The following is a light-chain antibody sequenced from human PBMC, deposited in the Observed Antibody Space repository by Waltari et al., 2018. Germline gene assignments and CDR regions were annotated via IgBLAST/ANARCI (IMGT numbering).Light chain of an antibody. CDR2: KAS. J-gene: IGKJ4*01. Sequence: IQMAQSPSTLSASVGDVVTITCRASQSVNNNLAWYQQKPGKAPKVLVHKASRLESGVPSSLSGSGSWTEFPSHISSLQPDDFATYYCQEYNSYPVTFGGGTKVEIK. CDR1: QSVNNN. CDR3: QEYNSYPVT. V-gene: IGKV1-5*03.